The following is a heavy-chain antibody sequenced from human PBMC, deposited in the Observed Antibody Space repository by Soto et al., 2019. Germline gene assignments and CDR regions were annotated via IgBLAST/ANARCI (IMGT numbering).Heavy chain of an antibody. V-gene: IGHV3-48*02. Sequence: EVHLVESGGGLVQPGGSLRLSCAASGFTFSSYSLNWVRQAPGKGLEWVSYITSSGTTVYYADSVRGRFTISRDNAKNSLYLQMNSLRDDATAVYYCARGSSNWAYFFDFWCQGTLVTVSS. CDR2: ITSSGTTV. J-gene: IGHJ4*02. CDR1: GFTFSSYS. CDR3: ARGSSNWAYFFDF. D-gene: IGHD6-13*01.